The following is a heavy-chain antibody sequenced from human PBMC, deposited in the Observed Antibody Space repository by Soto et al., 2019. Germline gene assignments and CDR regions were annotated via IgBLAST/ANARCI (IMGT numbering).Heavy chain of an antibody. V-gene: IGHV3-33*01. CDR3: ARSVRFLEWLLLSPSAFDY. J-gene: IGHJ4*02. Sequence: QVQLVESGGGVVQPGRSLRLSCAASGFTFSSYGMHWVRQAPGKGLEWVAVIWYDGSNKYYADSVKGRFTISRDNSKNTLYLQMNSLRADDTAVYYCARSVRFLEWLLLSPSAFDYWGQGTLVTVSS. CDR1: GFTFSSYG. D-gene: IGHD3-3*01. CDR2: IWYDGSNK.